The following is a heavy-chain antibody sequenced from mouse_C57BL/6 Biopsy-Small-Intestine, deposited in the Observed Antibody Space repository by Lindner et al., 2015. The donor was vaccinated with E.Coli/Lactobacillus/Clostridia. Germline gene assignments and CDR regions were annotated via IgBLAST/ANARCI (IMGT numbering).Heavy chain of an antibody. Sequence: VQLQESGAELARPGASVKPSCKASGYTFTSYGISWVKQRTGQGLEWIGEIYPRSGNTYYNEKFKGKATLTADKSSSTAYMELRSLTSEDSAVYFCARSGNYYAMDYWGQGTSVTVSS. CDR1: GYTFTSYG. V-gene: IGHV1-81*01. J-gene: IGHJ4*01. CDR2: IYPRSGNT. D-gene: IGHD2-1*01. CDR3: ARSGNYYAMDY.